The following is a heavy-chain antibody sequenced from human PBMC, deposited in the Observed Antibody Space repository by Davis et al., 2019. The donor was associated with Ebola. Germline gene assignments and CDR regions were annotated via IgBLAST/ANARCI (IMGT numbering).Heavy chain of an antibody. CDR2: ITPSGDST. J-gene: IGHJ4*02. V-gene: IGHV3-23*01. CDR1: GFRFSTYV. D-gene: IGHD2-8*01. CDR3: AKPDGPDY. Sequence: PGGSLRLSCAASGFRFSTYVMSWVRQAPGKGLEWVSSITPSGDSTHYADSVKGRSTISRDNSKNMLYLQMNSLRAEDTAVYYCAKPDGPDYWGRGTLVTVSS.